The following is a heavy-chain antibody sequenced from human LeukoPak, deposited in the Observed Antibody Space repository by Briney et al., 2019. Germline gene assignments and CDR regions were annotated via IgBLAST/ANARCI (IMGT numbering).Heavy chain of an antibody. CDR3: ARDHDCISSDITTDWLDP. V-gene: IGHV1-2*02. CDR1: GYIFTGCY. Sequence: ASVKVSCKASGYIFTGCYMHWVRLAPGQGLEWMGWINPKNGDTKYAEKFQGRVTLTRDTSTSTAYMELSRLRSDDTAVYYCARDHDCISSDITTDWLDPWGQGTLVTVSS. CDR2: INPKNGDT. J-gene: IGHJ5*02. D-gene: IGHD3-3*01.